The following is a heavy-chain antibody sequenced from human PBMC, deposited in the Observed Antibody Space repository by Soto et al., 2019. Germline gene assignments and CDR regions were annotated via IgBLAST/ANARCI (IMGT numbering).Heavy chain of an antibody. J-gene: IGHJ5*02. V-gene: IGHV3-30*17. Sequence: GGSLRLSCAASGFTFSSYAMHWVRQAPGKGLEWVAVISYDGINKYYADSVKGRFTISRDNSKNTLYLQMNSLRAEDTAVYYCARVYGCSSTSCYTTPWFDPWGQGTMVTF. CDR1: GFTFSSYA. CDR2: ISYDGINK. D-gene: IGHD2-2*02. CDR3: ARVYGCSSTSCYTTPWFDP.